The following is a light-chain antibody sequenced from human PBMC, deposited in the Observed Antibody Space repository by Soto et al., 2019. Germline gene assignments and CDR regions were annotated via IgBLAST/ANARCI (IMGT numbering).Light chain of an antibody. V-gene: IGLV2-14*03. CDR1: SSYVGAYDF. J-gene: IGLJ1*01. CDR2: EVS. Sequence: SVLTQPASVSGSPGQSITMSCTGTSSYVGAYDFVSWYQQHPDKAPKLMIYEVSNRPSGVSNRFSGSKSVNTATLTISGLQAEDEADYYCSSYTSSSTRVFGTGTKVTVL. CDR3: SSYTSSSTRV.